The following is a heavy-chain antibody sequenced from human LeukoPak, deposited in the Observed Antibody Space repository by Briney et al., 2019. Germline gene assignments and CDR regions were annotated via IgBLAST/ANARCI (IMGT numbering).Heavy chain of an antibody. D-gene: IGHD3-22*01. Sequence: PGGSLRLSCAASGFTFSSYAMSWVRQAPGKGLEWVSAISGSGGSTYYADSVKGRFTISRDNSKNTLYLQMNSLRAEDTAVYYCAKGGMYYYDSSGYFTFDYWGQGTLVTVSS. CDR1: GFTFSSYA. V-gene: IGHV3-23*01. CDR2: ISGSGGST. J-gene: IGHJ4*02. CDR3: AKGGMYYYDSSGYFTFDY.